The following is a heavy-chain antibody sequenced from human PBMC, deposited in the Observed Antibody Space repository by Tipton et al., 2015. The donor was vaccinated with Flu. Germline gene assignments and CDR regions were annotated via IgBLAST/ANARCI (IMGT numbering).Heavy chain of an antibody. CDR1: GYSISGGFF. D-gene: IGHD3-10*02. J-gene: IGHJ4*02. CDR3: ARHTGDSVRGIVDY. V-gene: IGHV4-38-2*02. Sequence: GLVKPSETLSLTCSVSGYSISGGFFWGWLRQSPAQGLEWIGTTYYTGSTYYNPLLESRVTLSVDTSRNQFSLSLRSVTAADTAVYYCARHTGDSVRGIVDYWGQGTLVTVSS. CDR2: TYYTGST.